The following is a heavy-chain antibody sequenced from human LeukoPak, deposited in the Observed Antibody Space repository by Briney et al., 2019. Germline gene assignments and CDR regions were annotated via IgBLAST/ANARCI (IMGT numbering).Heavy chain of an antibody. J-gene: IGHJ3*02. V-gene: IGHV1-24*01. Sequence: ASVKVSCKVSGYTLTELSMHWVRQAPGKGLEWMGGFDPEDGETIYAQKFQGRVTMTEDTSTDTAYMELSGLRSEDTAVYYCATRLLWFGELLSVGDAFDIWGQGTMVTVSS. CDR3: ATRLLWFGELLSVGDAFDI. CDR2: FDPEDGET. D-gene: IGHD3-10*01. CDR1: GYTLTELS.